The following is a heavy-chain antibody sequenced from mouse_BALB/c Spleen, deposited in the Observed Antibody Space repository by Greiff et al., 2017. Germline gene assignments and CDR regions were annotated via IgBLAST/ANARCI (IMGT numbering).Heavy chain of an antibody. CDR2: ISYDGSN. CDR1: GYSITSGYY. V-gene: IGHV3-6*02. CDR3: AREGAY. J-gene: IGHJ3*01. Sequence: EVQLVESGPGLVKPSQSLSLTCSVTGYSITSGYYWNWIRQFPGNQLEWMGYISYDGSNNYNPSLKNRISITRDTSKNQFFLKLNSVTTEDTATYYCAREGAYWGQGTLVTVSA.